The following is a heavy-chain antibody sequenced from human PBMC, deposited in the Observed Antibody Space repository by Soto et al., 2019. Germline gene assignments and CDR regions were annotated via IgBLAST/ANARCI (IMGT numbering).Heavy chain of an antibody. CDR2: IKSKTDGGTT. CDR3: TTAFPTARNDYGDYALLGGYYYNYYMDV. V-gene: IGHV3-15*01. CDR1: GFTFSNAW. J-gene: IGHJ6*03. D-gene: IGHD4-17*01. Sequence: PGGSLRLSCAASGFTFSNAWMSWVRQAPGKGLEWVGRIKSKTDGGTTDYAAPVKGRFTISRDDSKNTLYLQMNSLKTEDTAVYYCTTAFPTARNDYGDYALLGGYYYNYYMDVWGKGTTVTVSS.